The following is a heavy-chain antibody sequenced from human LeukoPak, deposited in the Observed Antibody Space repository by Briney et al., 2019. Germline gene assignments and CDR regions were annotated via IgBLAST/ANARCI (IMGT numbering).Heavy chain of an antibody. V-gene: IGHV1-24*01. D-gene: IGHD6-6*01. Sequence: GASVKVSCKVSGYTLTELSMHWVRQAPGKGLEWMGGFDPEDGETIYAQKFQGRVTMTEDTSTDTAYMELSSLRSEDTAVYYCARGSFEYSSSTVDYWGQATLVTVSS. CDR3: ARGSFEYSSSTVDY. CDR2: FDPEDGET. CDR1: GYTLTELS. J-gene: IGHJ4*02.